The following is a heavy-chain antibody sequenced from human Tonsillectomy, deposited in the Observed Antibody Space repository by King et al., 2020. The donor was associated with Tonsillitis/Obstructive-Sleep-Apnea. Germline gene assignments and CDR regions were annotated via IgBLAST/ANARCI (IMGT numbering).Heavy chain of an antibody. D-gene: IGHD3-22*01. CDR3: ARDGHYYDKTLYFFDY. J-gene: IGHJ4*02. V-gene: IGHV4-4*07. CDR1: GGSFSSHY. Sequence: VQLQESGPGQVKPSETLSLTCTVSGGSFSSHYWSWIRQPAGKGLEWIGRIYNSGSTKYNPSLDSRVTMSVDTSKNQFSLKLSSVTAADTAVYYCARDGHYYDKTLYFFDYWGQGTLVTVSS. CDR2: IYNSGST.